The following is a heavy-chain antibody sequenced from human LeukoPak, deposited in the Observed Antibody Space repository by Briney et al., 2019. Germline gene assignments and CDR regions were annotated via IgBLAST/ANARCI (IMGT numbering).Heavy chain of an antibody. J-gene: IGHJ5*02. CDR1: GFTLSRHA. CDR2: MPSDVNQK. D-gene: IGHD3-22*01. Sequence: PGGSLRLSCAASGFTLSRHALHWVRRAPGKGLQWVAVMPSDVNQKLYADSVKGRFTVSRDNAKNSLFLQMNSLRAEDTAMYYCARGFSTYYYDSSGYSYDWFDPWGQGIQVIVSS. CDR3: ARGFSTYYYDSSGYSYDWFDP. V-gene: IGHV3-30-3*01.